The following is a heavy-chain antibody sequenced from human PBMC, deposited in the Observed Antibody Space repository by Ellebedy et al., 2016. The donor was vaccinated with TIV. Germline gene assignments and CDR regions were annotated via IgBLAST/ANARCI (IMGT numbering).Heavy chain of an antibody. V-gene: IGHV3-21*01. J-gene: IGHJ4*02. CDR1: GFTFSSYS. CDR3: ARAEGVDTAMVGPDY. D-gene: IGHD5-18*01. Sequence: GESLKISCAASGFTFSSYSMNWVRQAPGKGLEWVSFISTSSTYIYYADSVKGRFTISRDNAKNSLYLQMDSLRAEDTAVYYCARAEGVDTAMVGPDYWGQGTLVTVSS. CDR2: ISTSSTYI.